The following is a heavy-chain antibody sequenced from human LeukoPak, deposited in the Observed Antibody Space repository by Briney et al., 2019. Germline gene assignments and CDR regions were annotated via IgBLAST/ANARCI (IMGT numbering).Heavy chain of an antibody. D-gene: IGHD2-2*01. CDR3: ARHGGYCSSTSCYGIGWLDP. V-gene: IGHV5-10-1*01. CDR1: GSRFTSYW. CDR2: IDPSDSYT. Sequence: LGESLEISCKGSGSRFTSYWISWVRQMPGKGLEWMGRIDPSDSYTNYSPSFQGHVTISADKSISTAYLQWSSLKASDTAMYYCARHGGYCSSTSCYGIGWLDPWGQGTLVTVSS. J-gene: IGHJ5*02.